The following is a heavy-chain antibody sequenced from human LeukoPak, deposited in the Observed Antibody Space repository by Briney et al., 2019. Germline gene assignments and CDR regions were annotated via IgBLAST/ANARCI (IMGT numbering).Heavy chain of an antibody. Sequence: GASVKVSCKASGYTFTGYYMHWVRQAPGQGLEWMGWINPNSGGTNYAQKFQGRVTMTRDTSISTAYMELSRLRSDDTAVYYCARGLASQGFWSGYYDYYFDYWGQGTLVTVSS. CDR1: GYTFTGYY. CDR2: INPNSGGT. V-gene: IGHV1-2*02. D-gene: IGHD3-3*01. J-gene: IGHJ4*02. CDR3: ARGLASQGFWSGYYDYYFDY.